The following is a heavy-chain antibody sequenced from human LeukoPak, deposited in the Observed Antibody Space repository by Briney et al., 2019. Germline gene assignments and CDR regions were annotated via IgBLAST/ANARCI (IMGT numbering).Heavy chain of an antibody. J-gene: IGHJ4*02. CDR2: INHSGST. Sequence: KGLEWIGKINHSGSTNYYASLKSRVTISVGTSKNQFSLKLSSVTAADTAVYYCARGGAAIIYPFYYWGQGNLVSVSS. CDR3: ARGGAAIIYPFYY. V-gene: IGHV4-34*01. D-gene: IGHD5-12*01.